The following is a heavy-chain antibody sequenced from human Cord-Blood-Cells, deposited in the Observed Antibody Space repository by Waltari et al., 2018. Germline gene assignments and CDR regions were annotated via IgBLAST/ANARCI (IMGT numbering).Heavy chain of an antibody. CDR3: AGLPKLSGSYYFDY. V-gene: IGHV4-34*01. J-gene: IGHJ4*02. CDR1: GWSFSGYY. CDR2: INHSGST. D-gene: IGHD1-26*01. Sequence: QVQLQQWGAGLLKPSETLSLTCAVYGWSFSGYYWSWIRQPPGKGLGWIGEINHSGSTNSNPSLKSRVTISVHTAKSQFSLKLSSVTAADTAVYYCAGLPKLSGSYYFDYRGQGTLVTVSA.